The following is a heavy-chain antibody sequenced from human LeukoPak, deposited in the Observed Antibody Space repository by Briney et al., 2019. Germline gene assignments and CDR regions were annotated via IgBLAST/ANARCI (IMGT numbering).Heavy chain of an antibody. D-gene: IGHD6-6*01. CDR3: VSLGYSSSSVRY. CDR1: GFTFSSYG. V-gene: IGHV3-30*02. J-gene: IGHJ4*02. CDR2: IRHDDSNK. Sequence: GGSLRLSCAASGFTFSSYGMHWVRQAPGKGLEWLAFIRHDDSNKIYADSKQGRLTISRDNSKNTLYLQMNSLRAEDTAVYFCVSLGYSSSSVRYWGQGTLVTVSS.